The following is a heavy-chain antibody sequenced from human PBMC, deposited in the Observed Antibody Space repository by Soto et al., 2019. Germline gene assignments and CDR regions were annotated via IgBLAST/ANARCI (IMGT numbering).Heavy chain of an antibody. D-gene: IGHD6-13*01. CDR2: ISWNSGSI. CDR1: GFTFDDYA. V-gene: IGHV3-9*01. CDR3: AKDIRGYHQQLVDDY. J-gene: IGHJ4*02. Sequence: EVQLVESGGGLVQPGRSLRLSCAASGFTFDDYAMHWVRQAPGKGLEWVSGISWNSGSIGYADSVKGRFTISRDNAKNSLYLQMNSLRAEDTALYYCAKDIRGYHQQLVDDYWGQGTLVTVSS.